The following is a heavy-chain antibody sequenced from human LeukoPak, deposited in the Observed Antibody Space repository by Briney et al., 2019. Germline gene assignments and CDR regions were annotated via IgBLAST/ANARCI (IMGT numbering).Heavy chain of an antibody. Sequence: GGSLRLSCAASGFTFSSYWMHWVRQAPGKGLVWVSRINSDGSSTSYADSVKGRFTISRDNAKNTLYLQMNSLGAEDTAVYYCAREFGSSRYFDYWGQGIPVTVSS. CDR3: AREFGSSRYFDY. CDR2: INSDGSST. V-gene: IGHV3-74*01. CDR1: GFTFSSYW. D-gene: IGHD2-15*01. J-gene: IGHJ4*02.